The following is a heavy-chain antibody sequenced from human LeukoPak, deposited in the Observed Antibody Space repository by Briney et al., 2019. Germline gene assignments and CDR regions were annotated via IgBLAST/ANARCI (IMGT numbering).Heavy chain of an antibody. CDR3: ARGVALERGAFDI. V-gene: IGHV1-2*02. CDR2: INPNSGGT. J-gene: IGHJ3*02. Sequence: ASVKVSCKASGYTFTGYYMHWVRQAPGQGLEWMGWINPNSGGTNYAQKFQGRVTMTRDTSISTAYMELSRLRSDDTAVYYCARGVALERGAFDIWGQGTMVTVSS. D-gene: IGHD1-1*01. CDR1: GYTFTGYY.